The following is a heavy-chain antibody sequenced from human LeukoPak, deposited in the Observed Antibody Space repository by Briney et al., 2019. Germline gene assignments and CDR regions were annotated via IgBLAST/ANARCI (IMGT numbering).Heavy chain of an antibody. J-gene: IGHJ5*02. D-gene: IGHD1-1*01. Sequence: SETLSLTCAVSGYSISSGYYWGWIRQPPGKGLQWIGSIFQRGYSYYNPSLKSRVTISVDTSRNQFSLKLSSVTAADTAVYYYAGDKETTGNGRPNWFDPWGQGTLVTVSS. CDR3: AGDKETTGNGRPNWFDP. V-gene: IGHV4-38-2*01. CDR2: IFQRGYS. CDR1: GYSISSGYY.